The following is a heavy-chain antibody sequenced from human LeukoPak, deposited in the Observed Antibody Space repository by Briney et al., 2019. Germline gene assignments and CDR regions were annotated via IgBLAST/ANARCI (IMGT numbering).Heavy chain of an antibody. J-gene: IGHJ4*02. CDR2: IYYSGST. CDR1: GGSISSSTYY. Sequence: SSETLSLTCTVSGGSISSSTYYWGWIRQPPGKGLEWIGSIYYSGSTYYNPSLKSRVTISEDTSKNQFSLKLSSVTAADTAVYYCARGGIAVAGRVNYWGQGTLVTVSS. V-gene: IGHV4-39*01. D-gene: IGHD6-19*01. CDR3: ARGGIAVAGRVNY.